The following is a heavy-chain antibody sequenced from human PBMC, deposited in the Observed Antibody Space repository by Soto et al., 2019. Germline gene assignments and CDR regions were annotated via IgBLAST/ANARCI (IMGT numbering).Heavy chain of an antibody. Sequence: GGSLRRSCAASGFASSSHPMSWVRQAPEKGLEWVAGISDGGDLTYDADSVRGRFTISRDNSRNTLYLQMNSLRAEATAVYYCARRVIGSSRAFDIWGQGTMVTVSS. V-gene: IGHV3-23*01. D-gene: IGHD3-10*01. CDR3: ARRVIGSSRAFDI. J-gene: IGHJ3*02. CDR1: GFASSSHP. CDR2: ISDGGDLT.